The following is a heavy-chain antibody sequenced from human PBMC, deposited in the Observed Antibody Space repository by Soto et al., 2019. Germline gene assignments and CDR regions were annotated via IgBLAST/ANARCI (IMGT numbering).Heavy chain of an antibody. D-gene: IGHD3-22*01. CDR3: AKDGYYYDSSGFRSHYYGMDV. Sequence: QVQLVESGGGVVQPGRSLRLSCAASGFTFSSYGMHWVRQAPGKGLEWVAVISYDGSNKYYADSVKGRFTISRDNSKNTLYLQMNSLRAEDTAVYYCAKDGYYYDSSGFRSHYYGMDVWGQGTTVTVSS. CDR1: GFTFSSYG. CDR2: ISYDGSNK. V-gene: IGHV3-30*18. J-gene: IGHJ6*02.